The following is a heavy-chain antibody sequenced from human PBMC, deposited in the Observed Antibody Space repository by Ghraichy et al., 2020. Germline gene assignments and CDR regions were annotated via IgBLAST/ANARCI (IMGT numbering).Heavy chain of an antibody. Sequence: GGSLRLSCTTSGFSFVDYAMSWIRHAPGKGLEWVGFIRHKPYGGTTEYAASVKGRFAISRDDSKSVAYLQMDSLKTEDTAVYYCARGRGYYDRDAFDIWGQGTMVTVSS. D-gene: IGHD3-22*01. V-gene: IGHV3-49*03. CDR1: GFSFVDYA. CDR3: ARGRGYYDRDAFDI. J-gene: IGHJ3*02. CDR2: IRHKPYGGTT.